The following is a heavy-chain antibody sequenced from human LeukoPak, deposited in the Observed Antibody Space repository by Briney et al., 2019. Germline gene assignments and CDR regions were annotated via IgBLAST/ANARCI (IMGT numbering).Heavy chain of an antibody. CDR3: ARVSSWYKYFDY. D-gene: IGHD6-13*01. CDR1: GGSISSYY. Sequence: SETLSLTCTVSGGSISSYYWSWIRQPPGKGLEWIGYIYYSGSTNYNPSLKSRVTISVDTSKNQFSLKLGSVTAADTAVYYCARVSSWYKYFDYWGQGTLVTVSS. J-gene: IGHJ4*02. CDR2: IYYSGST. V-gene: IGHV4-59*01.